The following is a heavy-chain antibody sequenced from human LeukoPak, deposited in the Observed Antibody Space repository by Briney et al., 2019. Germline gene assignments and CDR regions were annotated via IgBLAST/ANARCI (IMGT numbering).Heavy chain of an antibody. V-gene: IGHV3-48*01. CDR2: ISSSSSTI. J-gene: IGHJ4*02. CDR1: GFTFSSYS. CDR3: ARTLNDYFDY. Sequence: PGGSLRLSCAASGFTFSSYSMNWVRQAPGKGLEWVSYISSSSSTIYYADSVKGRFTISRDNAKNSLYLQMNSLRAEDTAVYYCARTLNDYFDYWGQGTLVTASS.